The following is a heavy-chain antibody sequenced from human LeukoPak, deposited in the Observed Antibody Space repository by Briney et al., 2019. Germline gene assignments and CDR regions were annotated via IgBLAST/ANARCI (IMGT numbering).Heavy chain of an antibody. Sequence: PSETLSLTCTVSGGSISSSSYYWGWIRQPPGKGLEWIGSIYYSGSTYYNPSLKSRVTISVDTSKNQFSLKLSSVTAADTAVYYCARQAYTAYCGGDCYLGGPFDYWGQGILVTVSS. CDR1: GGSISSSSYY. CDR3: ARQAYTAYCGGDCYLGGPFDY. J-gene: IGHJ4*02. V-gene: IGHV4-39*01. D-gene: IGHD2-21*01. CDR2: IYYSGST.